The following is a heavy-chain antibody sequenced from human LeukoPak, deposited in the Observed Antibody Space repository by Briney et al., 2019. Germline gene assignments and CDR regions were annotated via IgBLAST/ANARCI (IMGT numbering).Heavy chain of an antibody. Sequence: GGSLRLSCAVSGLTFSSYAMHWVRQAPGKGLEYVSDISSDGGSTFYANSVKGRFTISRDNSKNTLYLQMGSLTTEDMAVYYCAGSRSVGLDYWGQGTLVT. CDR3: AGSRSVGLDY. CDR2: ISSDGGST. V-gene: IGHV3-64*01. J-gene: IGHJ4*02. D-gene: IGHD1-26*01. CDR1: GLTFSSYA.